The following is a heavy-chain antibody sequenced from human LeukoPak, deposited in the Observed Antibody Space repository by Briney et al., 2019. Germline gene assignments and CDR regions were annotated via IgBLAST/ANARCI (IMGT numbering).Heavy chain of an antibody. CDR1: GYTFTSNY. V-gene: IGHV1-46*01. D-gene: IGHD3-22*01. J-gene: IGHJ4*02. Sequence: ASVKVSCKAFGYTFTSNYMHWVRQAPGQGPEWMGVISPSGGLTTYAQKFQGRVTLTRDMSTSTDYLELSSLRSEDTAVYYCARDSPYYYYDSSRFNYWGQGTLVTVSS. CDR3: ARDSPYYYYDSSRFNY. CDR2: ISPSGGLT.